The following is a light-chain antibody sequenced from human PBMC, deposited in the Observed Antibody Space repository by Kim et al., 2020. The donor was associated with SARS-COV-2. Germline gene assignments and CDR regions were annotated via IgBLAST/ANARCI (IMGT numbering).Light chain of an antibody. CDR2: LNSDGSH. J-gene: IGLJ3*02. V-gene: IGLV4-69*01. CDR1: SAHSSYA. Sequence: QLVLTQSPSASASLGASVKLTYTLSSAHSSYAIAWHQQQPEKGPRYLMKLNSDGSHSKGDGIPDRFSGSSSGAERYLTISSLQSEDEADYYCQTWGTGSWVFGGGTKLTVL. CDR3: QTWGTGSWV.